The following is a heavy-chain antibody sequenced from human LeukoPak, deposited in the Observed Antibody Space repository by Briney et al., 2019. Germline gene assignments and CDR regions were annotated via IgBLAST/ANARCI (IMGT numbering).Heavy chain of an antibody. V-gene: IGHV1-69*04. CDR3: ARGTGTTAYFDY. CDR2: IIPILGIA. CDR1: GGTFSSYA. D-gene: IGHD1-1*01. J-gene: IGHJ4*02. Sequence: ASVKVSCKASGGTFSSYAISWVRQAPGQGLEWMGRIIPILGIANYAQKFQGRVTITADKSTSTAYMELSSLRSEDTAVYYCARGTGTTAYFDYWGQGTLVTVSS.